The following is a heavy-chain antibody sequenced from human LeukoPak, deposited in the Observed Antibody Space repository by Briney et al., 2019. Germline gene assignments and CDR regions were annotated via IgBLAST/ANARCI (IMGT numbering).Heavy chain of an antibody. J-gene: IGHJ5*02. V-gene: IGHV1-2*02. CDR3: AKEQRGYTGYVVGSCFDP. CDR2: INPNSGGT. D-gene: IGHD5-12*01. Sequence: ASVKVSCKASGYTFTSYYMHWVRQAPGQGLEWMGWINPNSGGTNYAQKFQGRVTMTRDTSISTAYMELSRLRSDDTAVYYCAKEQRGYTGYVVGSCFDPWGQGTLVTVSS. CDR1: GYTFTSYY.